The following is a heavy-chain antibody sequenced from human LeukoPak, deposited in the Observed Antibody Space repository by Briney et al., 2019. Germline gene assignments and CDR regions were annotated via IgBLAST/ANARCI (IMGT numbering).Heavy chain of an antibody. D-gene: IGHD2-2*01. V-gene: IGHV1-3*01. CDR3: ARGGVPAATDFDY. J-gene: IGHJ4*02. CDR1: GYTFTSYA. Sequence: ASVKVSCKASGYTFTSYAMHWVRQAPGQRLEWMGWINAGNGNTKYSQKFQGRVTITADESTSTAYMELSSLRSEDTAVYYCARGGVPAATDFDYWGQGTLVTVSS. CDR2: INAGNGNT.